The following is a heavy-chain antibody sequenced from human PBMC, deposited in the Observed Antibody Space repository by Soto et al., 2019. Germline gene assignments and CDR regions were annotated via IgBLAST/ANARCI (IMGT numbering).Heavy chain of an antibody. V-gene: IGHV1-69*02. D-gene: IGHD3-10*01. Sequence: SVKVSCKASGGTFSSYTISWVRQAPGQGPEWMGRMIPNSGITGYAQKFQGRVTMTGDTSTSTVYMELSSLKSEDTAVYYCARANRAWLKLLDYWGQGTQVTVSS. CDR3: ARANRAWLKLLDY. J-gene: IGHJ4*02. CDR2: MIPNSGIT. CDR1: GGTFSSYT.